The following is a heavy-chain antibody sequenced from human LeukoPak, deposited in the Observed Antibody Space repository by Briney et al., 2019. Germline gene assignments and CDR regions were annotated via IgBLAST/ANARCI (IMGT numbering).Heavy chain of an antibody. V-gene: IGHV4-34*01. J-gene: IGHJ3*01. Sequence: SETLSLTCAVYGGSLSGHYWSWIRQSPGKGLEWIGDIHHDGRTKYSPSLKSRVTILLDTSKNEVSLRLTPVTAADTALYFCAREPEPQDYGDTVNAYDLWGQGIMVIVSS. D-gene: IGHD4-17*01. CDR2: IHHDGRT. CDR1: GGSLSGHY. CDR3: AREPEPQDYGDTVNAYDL.